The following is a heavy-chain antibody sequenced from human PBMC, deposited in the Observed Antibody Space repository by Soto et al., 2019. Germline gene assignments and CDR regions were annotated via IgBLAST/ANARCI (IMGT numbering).Heavy chain of an antibody. CDR1: GGSITSNSYY. Sequence: SESLPVTWTVSGGSITSNSYYWVSIRQPPGKGLEWIGSFYYRESTYFNPSLKSRVTISVDTSKNQFSLKLSAVTAADTAVYYCARRYTVTYDDCGKGILVTVSS. J-gene: IGHJ4*02. CDR2: FYYREST. V-gene: IGHV4-39*01. CDR3: ARRYTVTYDD. D-gene: IGHD4-17*01.